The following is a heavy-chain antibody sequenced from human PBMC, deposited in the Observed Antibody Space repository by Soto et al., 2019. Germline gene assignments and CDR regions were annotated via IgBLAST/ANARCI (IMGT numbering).Heavy chain of an antibody. D-gene: IGHD3-3*01. CDR1: GGSVSSGSYY. CDR2: IYYSGST. CDR3: ARRFLEWLVAEWFDP. Sequence: QVQLQASGPGLVKPSETLSLTCTVSGGSVSSGSYYWSWIRQPPGKGLEWVGYIYYSGSTNYNPSLKSRVTISVDTFKNQFTLKVSSVTAADTAVYYCARRFLEWLVAEWFDPWGQGTLVTVSS. V-gene: IGHV4-61*01. J-gene: IGHJ5*02.